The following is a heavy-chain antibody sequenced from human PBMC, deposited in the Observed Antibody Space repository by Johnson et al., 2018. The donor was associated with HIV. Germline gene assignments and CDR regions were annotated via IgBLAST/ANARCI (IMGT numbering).Heavy chain of an antibody. Sequence: VQLVESGGGLVQPGGSLRLSCAASGFDFSSSWMHWVRQAPGKGLVWVSRIRNDGSVTTYADSVHGRFFISSDNSKNALYLQMNSLSAEDTAGYYCAIGRGEFPRHAFDIWGQGTMVTVSS. V-gene: IGHV3-74*02. CDR2: IRNDGSVT. CDR1: GFDFSSSW. J-gene: IGHJ3*02. D-gene: IGHD3-10*01. CDR3: AIGRGEFPRHAFDI.